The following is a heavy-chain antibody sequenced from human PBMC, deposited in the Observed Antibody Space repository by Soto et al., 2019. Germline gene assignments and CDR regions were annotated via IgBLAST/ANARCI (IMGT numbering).Heavy chain of an antibody. CDR2: INHSGST. J-gene: IGHJ5*02. CDR1: GGSFSGYY. Sequence: QVQLQQWGAGLLKPSETLSLTCAVYGGSFSGYYWSWIRQPPGQGLEWIGEINHSGSTNYNPSLKSRVTISVDTSKNQFSLKLSSVTAADTAVYYCARDRMYYYGSGRQYNWFDPWGQGTLVTVSS. V-gene: IGHV4-34*01. CDR3: ARDRMYYYGSGRQYNWFDP. D-gene: IGHD3-10*01.